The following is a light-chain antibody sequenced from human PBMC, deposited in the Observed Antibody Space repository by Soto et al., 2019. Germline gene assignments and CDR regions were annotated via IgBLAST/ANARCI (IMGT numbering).Light chain of an antibody. Sequence: QSVLTQPPSVSGAPGQRVTISCTGSSSNIGAGYDVHWYQQLPGTAPKLLIYGNSNRPSGVPDRFSGSKSGTSASLAITGLQAEDEADDYCQSYDSSLSARYVFGTGTKLTVL. CDR2: GNS. J-gene: IGLJ1*01. V-gene: IGLV1-40*01. CDR1: SSNIGAGYD. CDR3: QSYDSSLSARYV.